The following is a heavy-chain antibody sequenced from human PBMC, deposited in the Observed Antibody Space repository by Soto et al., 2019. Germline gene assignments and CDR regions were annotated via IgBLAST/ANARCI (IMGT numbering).Heavy chain of an antibody. CDR2: IYYSGSS. J-gene: IGHJ6*02. CDR3: ARAIVVTVGGMDV. D-gene: IGHD5-12*01. Sequence: QVQLQESGPGLVKPSQTLSLTCTVSGGSISNADYYWSWVRQPPGKGLEWIGYIYYSGSSFFNPSLKSRVTMSKDTSKNQFSLRLTSVTAADTAVDYCARAIVVTVGGMDVWGRVTTVTVSS. V-gene: IGHV4-30-4*01. CDR1: GGSISNADYY.